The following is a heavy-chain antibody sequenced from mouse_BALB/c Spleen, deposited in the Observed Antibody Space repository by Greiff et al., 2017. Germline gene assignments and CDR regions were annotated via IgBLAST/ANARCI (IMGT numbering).Heavy chain of an antibody. CDR3: VREGELDYRYGFAY. J-gene: IGHJ3*01. V-gene: IGHV10-1*02. CDR1: GFTFNTYA. D-gene: IGHD2-14*01. Sequence: EVMLVESGGGLVQPKGSLKLSCAASGFTFNTYAMNWVRQAPGKGLEWVARIRSKSNNYATYYADSVKDRFTISRDDSQSMLYLQMNNLKTEDTAMYYCVREGELDYRYGFAYWGQGTLVTVSA. CDR2: IRSKSNNYAT.